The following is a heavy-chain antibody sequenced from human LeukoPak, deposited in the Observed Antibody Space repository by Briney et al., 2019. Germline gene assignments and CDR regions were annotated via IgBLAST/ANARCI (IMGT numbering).Heavy chain of an antibody. J-gene: IGHJ5*02. Sequence: SVKVSCKASGGTFSSYAISWVRQAPGQGLEWMGGIIPIFGTANYAQKFQGRVTITADKSTSTAYMELSSLRSEDTAVYYCAREAPPMVRGVIITWFDPWGQGTLVTVSS. V-gene: IGHV1-69*06. D-gene: IGHD3-10*01. CDR3: AREAPPMVRGVIITWFDP. CDR2: IIPIFGTA. CDR1: GGTFSSYA.